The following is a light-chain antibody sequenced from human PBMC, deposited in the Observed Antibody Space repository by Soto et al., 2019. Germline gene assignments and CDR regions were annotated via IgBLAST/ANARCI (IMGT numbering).Light chain of an antibody. J-gene: IGKJ5*01. CDR2: AAS. CDR1: QGISSY. CDR3: QQLNSYPIT. Sequence: DIHLTQSPSFLAASLGDRVTITCRASQGISSYLAWYQQKPGKAPKLLIYAASTLQSGVPSRFSGSGSGTEFTLTISRLQPEDFATYYCQQLNSYPITFGQGTRMEIK. V-gene: IGKV1-9*01.